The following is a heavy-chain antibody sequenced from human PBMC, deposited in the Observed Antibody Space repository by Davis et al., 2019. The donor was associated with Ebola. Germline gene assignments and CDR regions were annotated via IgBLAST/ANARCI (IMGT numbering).Heavy chain of an antibody. J-gene: IGHJ4*02. V-gene: IGHV4-39*01. Sequence: MPSETLSLTCTVPRGSISSSSYYWGWIRQPPGKGLEWLGSLYYSGVTYDHPSLKSRVTISVDTSKNQFSLRLSFVTAADTAVYYCARHAPLYDFWSGLYPLFDYWGRGILVTVSS. D-gene: IGHD3-3*01. CDR1: RGSISSSSYY. CDR3: ARHAPLYDFWSGLYPLFDY. CDR2: LYYSGVT.